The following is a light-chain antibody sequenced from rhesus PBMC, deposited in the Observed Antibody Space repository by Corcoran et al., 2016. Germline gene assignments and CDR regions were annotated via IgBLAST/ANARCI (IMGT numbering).Light chain of an antibody. J-gene: IGKJ2*01. V-gene: IGKV1-66*01. CDR1: QGINNY. CDR2: YAS. Sequence: DIQMTQSPSSLSASVGDRVTITCRASQGINNYLSWYQQRPGRAPQPLIYYASSLETGVPSRFRGSGSGTAYTLIISSLQPEDVATYFCQQYYDSPYSFGQGTKVEIK. CDR3: QQYYDSPYS.